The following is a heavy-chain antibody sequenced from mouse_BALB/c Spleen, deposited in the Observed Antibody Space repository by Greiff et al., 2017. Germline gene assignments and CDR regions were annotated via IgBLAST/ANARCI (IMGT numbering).Heavy chain of an antibody. D-gene: IGHD1-1*01. CDR2: IWAGGST. J-gene: IGHJ4*01. Sequence: VQLHQSGPGLVAPSQSLSITCTVSGFSLTSYGVHWVRQPPGKGLEWLGVIWAGGSTNYNSALMSRLSISKDNSKSQVFLKMNSLQTDDTAMYYCARGAGHYGSSFYAMDYWGQGTSVTVSS. CDR3: ARGAGHYGSSFYAMDY. CDR1: GFSLTSYG. V-gene: IGHV2-9*02.